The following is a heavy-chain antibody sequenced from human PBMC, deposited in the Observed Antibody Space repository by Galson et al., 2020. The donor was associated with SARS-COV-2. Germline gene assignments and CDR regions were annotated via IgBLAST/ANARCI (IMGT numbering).Heavy chain of an antibody. CDR3: ASHEVGYSSDIPWGY. V-gene: IGHV4-39*01. Sequence: ASETLSLTCTVSGGSISSSSYYWCCIRQPPGKGLEWIGSNYYRGSTYYNPSLKSRVTISVDTSKNQFSLKLSSVTAADTAVYYCASHEVGYSSDIPWGYGDQGTLVTVSS. CDR1: GGSISSSSYY. D-gene: IGHD6-19*01. CDR2: NYYRGST. J-gene: IGHJ4*02.